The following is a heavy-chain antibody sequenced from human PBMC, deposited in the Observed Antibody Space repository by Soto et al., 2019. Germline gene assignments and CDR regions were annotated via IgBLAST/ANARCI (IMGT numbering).Heavy chain of an antibody. V-gene: IGHV5-51*01. D-gene: IGHD5-18*01. J-gene: IGHJ4*02. Sequence: GAAQKISGKGCGCRFSRYWWGWVRQMHGKGLEWMGIIYPGDSDTRYSPSFQGQVTISADKSISTAYLQWSSLKASDTAMYYCARRYSYGSIDYWGQGTLVTVSS. CDR1: GCRFSRYW. CDR2: IYPGDSDT. CDR3: ARRYSYGSIDY.